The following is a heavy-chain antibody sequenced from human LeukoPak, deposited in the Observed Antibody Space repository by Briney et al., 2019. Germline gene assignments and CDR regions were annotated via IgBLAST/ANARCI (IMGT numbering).Heavy chain of an antibody. V-gene: IGHV4-31*03. CDR1: GGSISSGGYY. Sequence: TSQTLSLTCTVSGGSISSGGYYWSWLRQHPGKGLEWIGYIYYSGSTYYNPSLKSRVTMSVDTSKNQFSLKLSSVTAADTAVYYCASHRYDYVWGSYRPPDYWGQGTLVTVSS. CDR3: ASHRYDYVWGSYRPPDY. J-gene: IGHJ4*02. CDR2: IYYSGST. D-gene: IGHD3-16*02.